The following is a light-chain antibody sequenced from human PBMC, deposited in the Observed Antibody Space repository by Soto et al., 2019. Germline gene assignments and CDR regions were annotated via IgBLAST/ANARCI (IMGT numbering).Light chain of an antibody. Sequence: QSALTQPRSVSGSPGQSVTISCTGTSSDVGGYNYVSWYQQHPGKAPKLMIYDVSERPSGVPDRFSGSKSGNTASLTISGLQAEDEADYYCCSYAGSYSLYVFGTGTKPPS. CDR1: SSDVGGYNY. CDR3: CSYAGSYSLYV. V-gene: IGLV2-11*01. CDR2: DVS. J-gene: IGLJ1*01.